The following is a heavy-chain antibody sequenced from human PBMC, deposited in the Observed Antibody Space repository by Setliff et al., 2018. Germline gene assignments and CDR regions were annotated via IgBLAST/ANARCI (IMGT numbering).Heavy chain of an antibody. CDR1: GYTFTSYA. V-gene: IGHV1-3*01. Sequence: ASVKVSCKASGYTFTSYAMHWVRQATGQGLEWMGGMNPNNGNTGYAQKFQGRVTITRDTSASTAYMELSSLRSEDTAVYYCARVSSSWYLDYWGQGTLVTVSS. D-gene: IGHD6-13*01. CDR2: MNPNNGNT. J-gene: IGHJ4*02. CDR3: ARVSSSWYLDY.